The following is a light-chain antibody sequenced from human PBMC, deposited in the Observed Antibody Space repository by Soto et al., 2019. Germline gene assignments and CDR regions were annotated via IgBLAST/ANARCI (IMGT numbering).Light chain of an antibody. V-gene: IGLV2-23*02. CDR2: EVT. CDR3: ASYAGSRTYV. J-gene: IGLJ1*01. Sequence: QSALTQPAAVSGSPGQSVTISCSGSDIGNYNLVSWYQHLPGRAPKLLIFEVTMRPSGISDRFSGSKSASTASLTISGLQAKDEGDYYCASYAGSRTYVFGSGTKVTVL. CDR1: SDIGNYNL.